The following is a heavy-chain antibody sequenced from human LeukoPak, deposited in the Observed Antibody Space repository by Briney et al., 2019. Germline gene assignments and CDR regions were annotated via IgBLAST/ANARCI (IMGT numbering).Heavy chain of an antibody. CDR1: GYTFTSYY. V-gene: IGHV1-46*01. D-gene: IGHD3/OR15-3a*01. CDR2: INPSGGST. J-gene: IGHJ6*02. Sequence: ASVKVSCKASGYTFTSYYMHWVRQAPGQGLEWMGIINPSGGSTSYAQKFQGRVTMTRDTSTSTVYMELSSLRSEDTAVYYCARGFRLRYYYYGMDVWGQGTTVTVSS. CDR3: ARGFRLRYYYYGMDV.